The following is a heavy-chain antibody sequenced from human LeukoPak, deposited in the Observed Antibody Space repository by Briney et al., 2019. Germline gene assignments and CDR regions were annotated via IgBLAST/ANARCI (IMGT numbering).Heavy chain of an antibody. D-gene: IGHD3-22*01. J-gene: IGHJ4*02. V-gene: IGHV1-69*04. CDR1: GGTFSSYA. CDR3: AGGDYYDSSGYPRTFDY. CDR2: IIPIFGIA. Sequence: GASVKVSCKASGGTFSSYAISWVRQATGQGLEWMGRIIPIFGIANYAQKFQGRVTITADKSTSTAYMELSSLRSEDTAVYYCAGGDYYDSSGYPRTFDYWGQGTLVTVSS.